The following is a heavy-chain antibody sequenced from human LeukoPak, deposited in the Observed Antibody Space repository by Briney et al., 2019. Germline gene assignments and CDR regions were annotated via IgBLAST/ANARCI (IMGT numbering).Heavy chain of an antibody. D-gene: IGHD2-15*01. Sequence: PSETLSLTCTVSGGSISSSSYYWGWIRQPPGKGLEWIGSIYYSGSTYYNPSLKSRVTIFVDTSKNQFSLKLSSMTAADTAVYYCARQRGGGSVLHRSRNWFDPWGQGTLVTVSS. CDR3: ARQRGGGSVLHRSRNWFDP. CDR2: IYYSGST. CDR1: GGSISSSSYY. V-gene: IGHV4-39*01. J-gene: IGHJ5*02.